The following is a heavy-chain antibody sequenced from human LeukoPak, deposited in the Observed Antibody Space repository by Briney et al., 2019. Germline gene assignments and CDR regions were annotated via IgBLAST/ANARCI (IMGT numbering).Heavy chain of an antibody. J-gene: IGHJ6*04. CDR2: IYYSGST. D-gene: IGHD3-10*01. CDR1: GGSISSGDYY. V-gene: IGHV4-30-4*01. CDR3: ARDLPPYCGSGSYDYYYYGMDV. Sequence: SQTLSLTCTVSGGSISSGDYYWSWIRQPPGKGLEWIGYIYYSGSTYYNPSLKSRVTISVDTSKNQFSLKLSSVTAADTAVYYCARDLPPYCGSGSYDYYYYGMDVWGKGTTVTVSS.